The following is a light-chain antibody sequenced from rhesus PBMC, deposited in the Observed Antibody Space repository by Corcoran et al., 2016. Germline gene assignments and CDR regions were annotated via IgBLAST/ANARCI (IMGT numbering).Light chain of an antibody. CDR1: QSVSSY. CDR3: QQYNNWNS. J-gene: IGKJ2*01. CDR2: VAS. V-gene: IGKV3S9*01. Sequence: EIVMTQSPATLALSPGERATLSCRASQSVSSYVAWYQQKPEQAPRLIIYVASNRATGIPDRFSGRGSGTDFTLIISSLEPEDVGLYYCQQYNNWNSFGQGTKVEIK.